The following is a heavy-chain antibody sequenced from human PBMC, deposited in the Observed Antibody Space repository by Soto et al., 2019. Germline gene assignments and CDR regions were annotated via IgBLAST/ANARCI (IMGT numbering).Heavy chain of an antibody. CDR1: GGSFSGYY. CDR2: VNHSGTT. J-gene: IGHJ4*02. V-gene: IGHV4-34*01. Sequence: SETLSLTCAVYGGSFSGYYWTWIRQSPEKGLEWIGEVNHSGTTYYNPSLKTRVTISVHTPKNQFSLKMSSGTAADTAVYYCARGIGYCSSINCYSSRRLRFDSWGQGTLVTVSS. D-gene: IGHD2-2*01. CDR3: ARGIGYCSSINCYSSRRLRFDS.